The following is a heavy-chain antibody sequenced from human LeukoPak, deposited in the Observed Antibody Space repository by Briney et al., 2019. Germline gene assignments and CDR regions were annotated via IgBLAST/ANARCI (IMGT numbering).Heavy chain of an antibody. CDR1: GGTFSSYA. D-gene: IGHD3-22*01. CDR3: ARDSLYYDSSDPSHFDY. CDR2: IIPIFGIA. Sequence: SVKVSCKASGGTFSSYAISWVRQAPGQGLEWMGRIIPIFGIANYAQKFQGRVTITADKSTSTAYMELSSLRSEDTAVYYCARDSLYYDSSDPSHFDYWGRGTLVTVSS. V-gene: IGHV1-69*04. J-gene: IGHJ4*02.